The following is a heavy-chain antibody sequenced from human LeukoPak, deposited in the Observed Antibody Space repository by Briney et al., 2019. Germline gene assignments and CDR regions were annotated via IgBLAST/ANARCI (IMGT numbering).Heavy chain of an antibody. CDR1: GGSISSGSYY. V-gene: IGHV4-61*02. CDR3: ASQISYYDFWSGSPSYYYYYMDV. D-gene: IGHD3-3*01. CDR2: IYTSGGT. J-gene: IGHJ6*03. Sequence: SQTLSLTCTVSGGSISSGSYYWSWIRQPAGQGLEWIGRIYTSGGTNSNPSLKSRVTISVDTSKNQFSLKLSSVTAADTAVYYCASQISYYDFWSGSPSYYYYYMDVWGKGTTVTVSS.